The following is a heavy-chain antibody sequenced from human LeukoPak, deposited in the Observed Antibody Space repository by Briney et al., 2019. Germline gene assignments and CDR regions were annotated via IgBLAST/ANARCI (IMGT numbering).Heavy chain of an antibody. V-gene: IGHV3-23*01. Sequence: PGGSLRRSCAASGFTFSSYAMSWVRQAPGKGLEWVSTISGSGGRTYYADSVKGRFTISRDNSKNTLYMQMNSLRAEDTAVYYCANTVEVEKGGGYWGQGTLVTVSS. J-gene: IGHJ4*02. CDR3: ANTVEVEKGGGY. D-gene: IGHD4-23*01. CDR1: GFTFSSYA. CDR2: ISGSGGRT.